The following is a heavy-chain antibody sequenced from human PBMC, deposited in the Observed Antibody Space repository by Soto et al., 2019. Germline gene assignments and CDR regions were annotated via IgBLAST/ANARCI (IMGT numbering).Heavy chain of an antibody. J-gene: IGHJ3*02. D-gene: IGHD6-19*01. CDR2: IYYSGRT. V-gene: IGHV4-39*01. Sequence: QLQLQESGPGLVKPSETLSLTCTVSGGSISSSSYYWGWIRQPPGKGLEWIGSIYYSGRTYYNPSLKSRVTISVDTSKNQFSLKLSSVTAADTAVYYCASLKQWADAFDIWGQGTMVTVSS. CDR1: GGSISSSSYY. CDR3: ASLKQWADAFDI.